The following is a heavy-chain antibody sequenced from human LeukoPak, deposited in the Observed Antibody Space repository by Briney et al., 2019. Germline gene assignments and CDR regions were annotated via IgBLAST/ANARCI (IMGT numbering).Heavy chain of an antibody. CDR1: GFTFSSYW. CDR3: ARKGWLQYYYYYMDV. CDR2: IKQDGSEK. J-gene: IGHJ6*03. V-gene: IGHV3-7*01. Sequence: PGGSLRLSCAASGFTFSSYWMSWVRQAPGRGLEWVANIKQDGSEKYYVDSVKGRFTIPRDNAKNSLYLQMNSLRAEDTAVYYCARKGWLQYYYYYMDVWGKGTTVTVSS. D-gene: IGHD3-9*01.